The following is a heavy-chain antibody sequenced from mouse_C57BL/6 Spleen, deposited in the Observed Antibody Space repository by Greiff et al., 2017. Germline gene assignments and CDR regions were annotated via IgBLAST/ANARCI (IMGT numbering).Heavy chain of an antibody. CDR3: TRDRDCNYYYDAMDY. CDR1: GFTFSSYS. CDR2: ISTGGDYI. V-gene: IGHV5-9-1*02. D-gene: IGHD2-1*01. Sequence: EVKLLQSGEGLVKPGGSLKLSCAASGFTFSSYSMSWVRQTPGKRLEWVAYISTGGDYIYYADTVKGRFTMSRDNARNTRYLQMSSMKSEDTAMYYCTRDRDCNYYYDAMDYWGQGTSVTVSS. J-gene: IGHJ4*01.